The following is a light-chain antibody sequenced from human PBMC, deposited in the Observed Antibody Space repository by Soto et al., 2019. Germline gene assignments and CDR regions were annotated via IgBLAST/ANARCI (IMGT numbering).Light chain of an antibody. V-gene: IGKV1-33*01. CDR2: DAS. J-gene: IGKJ3*01. CDR1: QDIGTY. CDR3: QHSNHLPL. Sequence: DIQMTQSPPSLSASVGDRVTITCQASQDIGTYLNWYQHKPGKAPNLVIYDASNLETGVPSRFSGGGSGTYFTYTISSLRPEDISTYYCQHSNHLPLFGPGTKVDF.